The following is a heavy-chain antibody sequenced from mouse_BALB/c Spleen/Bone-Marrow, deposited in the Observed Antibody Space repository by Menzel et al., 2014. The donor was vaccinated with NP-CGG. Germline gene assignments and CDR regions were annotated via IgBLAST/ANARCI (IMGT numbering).Heavy chain of an antibody. CDR3: ARGGFRGLDY. V-gene: IGHV5-6-5*01. CDR1: GFTFSSYA. CDR2: ISSGGST. J-gene: IGHJ2*01. Sequence: EVQVVESGGGLVKPGGSLKLSCAASGFTFSSYAMSWVRRTPEKRLEWVASISSGGSTYYPDSVKGRFTISRDNARNILYLQMSSLRSEDTAMYYCARGGFRGLDYWGQGTTLTVSS.